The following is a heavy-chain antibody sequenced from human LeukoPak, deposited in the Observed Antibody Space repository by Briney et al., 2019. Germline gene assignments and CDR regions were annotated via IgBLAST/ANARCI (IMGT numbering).Heavy chain of an antibody. CDR2: ISGSGGST. CDR3: ASAGYSYGLPFDY. V-gene: IGHV3-23*01. J-gene: IGHJ4*02. CDR1: GFTFSSYA. D-gene: IGHD5-18*01. Sequence: GGSLRLSCAASGFTFSSYAMSWVRQAPGKGLEWVSAISGSGGSTYYADSVKGRFTISRDNSKNTLYLQMNSLRAEDTAVYYCASAGYSYGLPFDYWGQGTLVTVSS.